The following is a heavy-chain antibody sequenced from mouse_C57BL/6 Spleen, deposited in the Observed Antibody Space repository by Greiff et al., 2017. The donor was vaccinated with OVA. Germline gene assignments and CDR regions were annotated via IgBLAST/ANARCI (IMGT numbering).Heavy chain of an antibody. V-gene: IGHV1-20*01. CDR2: INPYNGDT. Sequence: VQLKESGPELVKPGDSVKISCKASGYSFTGYFMNWVMQSHGKSLEWIGRINPYNGDTFYNQKFKGKATLTVDKSSSTAHMELRSLTSEDSAVYYCARRVSYDRYAMDYWGQGTSVTVSS. CDR1: GYSFTGYF. J-gene: IGHJ4*01. CDR3: ARRVSYDRYAMDY. D-gene: IGHD2-4*01.